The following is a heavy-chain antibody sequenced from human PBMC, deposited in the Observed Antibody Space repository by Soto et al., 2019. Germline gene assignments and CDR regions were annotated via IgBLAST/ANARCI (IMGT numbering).Heavy chain of an antibody. CDR2: IYYSGST. V-gene: IGHV4-59*08. J-gene: IGHJ4*02. D-gene: IGHD3-10*01. CDR3: ARLRGSGSYIDY. Sequence: QVQLQESGPGLVKPSETLSLTCTVSGGSISSYYWSWIRQPPGKGLERIGYIYYSGSTNYNPSLNSRVTISVDTSKNQFSLKLSSVTAADTAVYYCARLRGSGSYIDYWGQGTLVTVSS. CDR1: GGSISSYY.